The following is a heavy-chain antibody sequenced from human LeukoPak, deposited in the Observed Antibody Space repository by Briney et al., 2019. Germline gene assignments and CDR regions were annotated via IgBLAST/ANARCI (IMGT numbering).Heavy chain of an antibody. CDR3: ARADRDSDWYIDDC. Sequence: GGSLRLSCAASGFSFSSYNMNWVRHSPTKGLEWVASIDTTSEYIFYTDSLKGRFTISRDNAKNSLYLQMNNLRVEDTALYYCARADRDSDWYIDDCWGQGTLVTVSS. CDR1: GFSFSSYN. J-gene: IGHJ4*02. CDR2: IDTTSEYI. V-gene: IGHV3-21*06. D-gene: IGHD6-19*01.